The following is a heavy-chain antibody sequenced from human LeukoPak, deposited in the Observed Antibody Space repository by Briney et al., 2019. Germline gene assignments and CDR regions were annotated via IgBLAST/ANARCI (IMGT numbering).Heavy chain of an antibody. D-gene: IGHD2-8*01. CDR2: ISSSSSYI. V-gene: IGHV3-21*04. CDR1: GFTFSSYS. Sequence: GGSLRLSCAASGFTFSSYSMNWVRQAPGKGLEWVSSISSSSSYIYYADSVKGRFTISRDKSKNTLFLQMNSLRAEDTAVYYCAGTYAAGRGTFDVWGQGTMVTVSS. CDR3: AGTYAAGRGTFDV. J-gene: IGHJ3*01.